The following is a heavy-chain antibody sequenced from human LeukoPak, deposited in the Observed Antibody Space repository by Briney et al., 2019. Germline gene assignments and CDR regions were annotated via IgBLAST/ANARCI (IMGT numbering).Heavy chain of an antibody. CDR3: ARDQDIVVVPAALRHNWFDP. CDR1: GYTFTGYY. V-gene: IGHV1-2*02. Sequence: GESLKISCQSSGYTFTGYYMHWVRQAPGQGLEWMGWINPNSGGTNYAQKFQGRVTMTRDTSISTAYMELSRLRSDDTAVYYCARDQDIVVVPAALRHNWFDPWGQGTLVTVSS. D-gene: IGHD2-2*01. CDR2: INPNSGGT. J-gene: IGHJ5*02.